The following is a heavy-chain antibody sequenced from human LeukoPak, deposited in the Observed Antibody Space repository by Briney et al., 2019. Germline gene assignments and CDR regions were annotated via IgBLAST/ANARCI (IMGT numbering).Heavy chain of an antibody. D-gene: IGHD5-24*01. V-gene: IGHV3-20*04. CDR1: GFTFDDYG. J-gene: IGHJ4*02. CDR2: INWNGGST. CDR3: ARSRDGYNLYYFDY. Sequence: PGGSLTLSCAASGFTFDDYGMSWLRQAPGEGLEWFSGINWNGGSTGYADSVKGRFTISRVNAKNSLYLQMNSLRAEDTALYYCARSRDGYNLYYFDYWGQGTLVTVSS.